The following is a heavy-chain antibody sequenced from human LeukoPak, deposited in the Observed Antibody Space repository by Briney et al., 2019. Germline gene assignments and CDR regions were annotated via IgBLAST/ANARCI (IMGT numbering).Heavy chain of an antibody. Sequence: SESLSLTCTVSGGSISSSSYYWGWIRQPPGKGLEWIGSIYYSGSTYYNPSLKSRVTISVDTSKNQFSLKLSSVTAADTAVYYCARVGPRAPWTKIYFDYWGQGTLVTVSS. J-gene: IGHJ4*02. CDR2: IYYSGST. V-gene: IGHV4-39*07. CDR1: GGSISSSSYY. D-gene: IGHD3-16*01. CDR3: ARVGPRAPWTKIYFDY.